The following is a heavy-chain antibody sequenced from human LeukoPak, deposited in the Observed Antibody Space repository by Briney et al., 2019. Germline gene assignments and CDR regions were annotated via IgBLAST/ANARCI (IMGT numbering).Heavy chain of an antibody. D-gene: IGHD2-2*01. J-gene: IGHJ6*02. CDR2: IIPIFGTA. V-gene: IGHV1-69*13. CDR1: GYTFTSYA. CDR3: ARSYDIVVVPAADYYYYYGMDV. Sequence: GASVKVSCKASGYTFTSYAISWVRQAPGQGLEWMGGIIPIFGTANYAQKFQGRVTITADESTSTAYMELSSLRSEDTAVYYCARSYDIVVVPAADYYYYYGMDVWGQGTTVTVSS.